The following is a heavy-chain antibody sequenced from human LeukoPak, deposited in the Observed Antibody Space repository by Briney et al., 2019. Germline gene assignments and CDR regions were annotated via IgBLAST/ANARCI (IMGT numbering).Heavy chain of an antibody. CDR1: GFAFSNCD. V-gene: IGHV3-30*02. CDR3: GKNRLGQQYADAFEI. Sequence: GVSLRLSCGAYGFAFSNCDMHWVRQAPGKGLEWVAFIRYDGSDKYYVDSVKGRFIISRDNSNNILYLQMNSLTADDTALYYCGKNRLGQQYADAFEIWGQGTMV. CDR2: IRYDGSDK. J-gene: IGHJ3*02. D-gene: IGHD6-13*01.